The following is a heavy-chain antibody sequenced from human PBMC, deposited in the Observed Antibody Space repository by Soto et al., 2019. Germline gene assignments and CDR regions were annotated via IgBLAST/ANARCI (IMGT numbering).Heavy chain of an antibody. CDR2: IGSKGQNYAT. V-gene: IGHV3-73*02. Sequence: EVQLVESGGGLVQPGGSLKLSCAASGFSFSDSAMHWVRQASGKGLEWVGRIGSKGQNYATTYAVSVKGRFIISTDESKNTAHLQMNSLKTEDTAVYYCTKYSGTSSAPAALGQGTLVTVSS. CDR1: GFSFSDSA. D-gene: IGHD1-26*01. J-gene: IGHJ5*02. CDR3: TKYSGTSSAPAA.